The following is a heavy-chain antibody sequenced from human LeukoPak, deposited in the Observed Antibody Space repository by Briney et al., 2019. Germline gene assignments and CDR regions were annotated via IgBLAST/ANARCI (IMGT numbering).Heavy chain of an antibody. CDR2: IYYSGST. V-gene: IGHV4-31*02. CDR3: ARGWFDP. CDR1: GFTFSDYY. J-gene: IGHJ5*02. Sequence: LRLSCAASGFTFSDYYMSWIRQHPGKGLEWIGYIYYSGSTYYNPSLKSRVTISVDTSKNQFSLKLSSVTAADTAVYYCARGWFDPWGQGTLVTVSS.